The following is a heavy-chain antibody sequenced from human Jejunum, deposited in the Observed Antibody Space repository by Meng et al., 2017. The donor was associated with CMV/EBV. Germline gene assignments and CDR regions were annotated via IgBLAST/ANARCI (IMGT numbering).Heavy chain of an antibody. CDR1: A. J-gene: IGHJ6*02. Sequence: AMHWVRQAAGKGPEWVGRIRRKADGYATAYAASVKGRFTVSRDDSKNTAYLQINSLKTEDTAVYYCTRPVGDYCAGGSCYTQMDVWGQGTTVTVSS. CDR2: IRRKADGYAT. CDR3: TRPVGDYCAGGSCYTQMDV. V-gene: IGHV3-73*01. D-gene: IGHD2-15*01.